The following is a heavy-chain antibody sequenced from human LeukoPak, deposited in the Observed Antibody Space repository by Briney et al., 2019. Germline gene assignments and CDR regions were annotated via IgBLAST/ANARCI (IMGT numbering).Heavy chain of an antibody. D-gene: IGHD2-15*01. CDR3: ARGLEWWYYYGMDV. CDR2: MNPNRGNT. V-gene: IGHV1-8*01. Sequence: ASVKVSCKASGYTFTSYDINWVRQATGQGLEWMGWMNPNRGNTGYAQKFQGRVTMTRNTSISTAYMELSSLRSEDTAVYYCARGLEWWYYYGMDVWGQGTTVTVSS. CDR1: GYTFTSYD. J-gene: IGHJ6*02.